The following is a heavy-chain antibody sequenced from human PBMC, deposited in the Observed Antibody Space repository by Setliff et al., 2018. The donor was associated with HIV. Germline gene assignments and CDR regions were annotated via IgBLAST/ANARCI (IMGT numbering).Heavy chain of an antibody. Sequence: GASVKVSCKASGGTFSRNPISWVRQAPGQGLEWMGGINPIFGTTKDAQKFQGRVTITAAESMTTAYLDLNSLRSEDTAVYYCATAGEMARIGYSYYYMGVWGKGTTVTVSS. CDR3: ATAGEMARIGYSYYYMGV. CDR1: GGTFSRNP. V-gene: IGHV1-69*13. CDR2: INPIFGTT. J-gene: IGHJ6*03. D-gene: IGHD3-10*01.